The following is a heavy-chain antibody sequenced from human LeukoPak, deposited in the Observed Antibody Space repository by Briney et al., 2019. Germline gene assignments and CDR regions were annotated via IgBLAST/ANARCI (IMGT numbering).Heavy chain of an antibody. CDR1: GFTFSNYA. J-gene: IGHJ5*02. CDR3: ARGSRPPIAVAGTGWFDP. D-gene: IGHD6-19*01. Sequence: PGGSLRLSCAASGFTFSNYAMSWVRQAPGKGLEWVSAVSGRDTSTYYTDSVKGRFTISRDNSKNTLYLQMNSLRAEDTAVYYCARGSRPPIAVAGTGWFDPWGQGTLVTVSS. V-gene: IGHV3-23*01. CDR2: VSGRDTST.